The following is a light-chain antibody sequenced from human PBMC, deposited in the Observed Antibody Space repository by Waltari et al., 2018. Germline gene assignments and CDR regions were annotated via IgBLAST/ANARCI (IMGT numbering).Light chain of an antibody. CDR3: QSYDSSLSGSV. J-gene: IGLJ2*01. Sequence: QSGLTQPPSVSGAPGQRVTISCTGSSSNIGAGYDVHWYQLLPGTAPKLLIYGNSNRPYGVPDRFSGSKSGTSAPLAIPGLQAEDEAGYYCQSYDSSLSGSVFGGGTKLTVL. CDR2: GNS. CDR1: SSNIGAGYD. V-gene: IGLV1-40*01.